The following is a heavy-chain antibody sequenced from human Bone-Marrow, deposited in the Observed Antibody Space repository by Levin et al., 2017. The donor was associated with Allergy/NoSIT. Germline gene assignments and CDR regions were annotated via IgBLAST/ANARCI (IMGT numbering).Heavy chain of an antibody. J-gene: IGHJ3*02. CDR1: GFTFDDYA. CDR3: AKDSSDGGSSGWYEVYAFDS. D-gene: IGHD6-19*01. CDR2: ISWNSGSI. Sequence: SLKISCAASGFTFDDYAMHWVRQAPGKGLEWVSGISWNSGSIGYADSVKGRFTISRDNAKNSLYLQMNSLRAEDTALYYCAKDSSDGGSSGWYEVYAFDSWGQGTMVTVSS. V-gene: IGHV3-9*01.